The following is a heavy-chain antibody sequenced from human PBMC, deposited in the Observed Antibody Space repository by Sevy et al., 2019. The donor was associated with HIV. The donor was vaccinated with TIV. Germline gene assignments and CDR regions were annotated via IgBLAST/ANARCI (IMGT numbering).Heavy chain of an antibody. Sequence: GGSLRLFCAASGFTFSSYAMSWVRQAPGKGLEWVSAISGSGGSTYYADSVKGRFTISRDNSKNTLYLQMNSLRAEDTAVYYCASSLYYYGSGVFDPWGQGTLVTVSS. V-gene: IGHV3-23*01. D-gene: IGHD3-10*01. CDR1: GFTFSSYA. CDR2: ISGSGGST. J-gene: IGHJ5*02. CDR3: ASSLYYYGSGVFDP.